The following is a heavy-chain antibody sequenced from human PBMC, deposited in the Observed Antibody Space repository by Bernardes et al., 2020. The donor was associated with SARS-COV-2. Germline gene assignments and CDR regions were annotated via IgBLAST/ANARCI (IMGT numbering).Heavy chain of an antibody. Sequence: QSPSLSLAISWDSFSSNSASWDSLRQSPSRGLEWLGTTYYRSKWYNDYAVSVKSRIIKNPDTSKNQFSLQLKSVTPEATPVFYCARTPIVVVPGSLDLGPWDYRYNGLDVWGQGTTVTVSS. CDR2: TYYRSKWYN. V-gene: IGHV6-1*01. CDR3: ARTPIVVVPGSLDLGPWDYRYNGLDV. D-gene: IGHD2-2*01. J-gene: IGHJ6*02. CDR1: WDSFSSNSAS.